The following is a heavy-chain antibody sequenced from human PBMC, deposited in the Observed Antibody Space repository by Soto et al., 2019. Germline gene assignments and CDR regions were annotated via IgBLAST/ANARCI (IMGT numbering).Heavy chain of an antibody. CDR3: TSQRGYSGYDWRGTFDY. D-gene: IGHD5-12*01. V-gene: IGHV3-49*03. J-gene: IGHJ4*02. CDR1: GLTFGDSA. Sequence: EVQLVESGGGLVQPGRSLRLSCTASGLTFGDSAVSWFRQPSGKGLEWVAFIRSKAFGGTAQYAASVKGRFAISRDDSKSIAYLQMDSLKTDDTAVYYCTSQRGYSGYDWRGTFDYWGQGTLVTVSS. CDR2: IRSKAFGGTA.